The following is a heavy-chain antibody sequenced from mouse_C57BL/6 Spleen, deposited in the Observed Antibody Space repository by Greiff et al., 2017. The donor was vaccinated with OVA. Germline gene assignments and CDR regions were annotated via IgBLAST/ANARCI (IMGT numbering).Heavy chain of an antibody. CDR3: AITGPYAMDY. D-gene: IGHD4-1*01. CDR2: IHPNSGRT. J-gene: IGHJ4*01. V-gene: IGHV1-64*01. CDR1: GYTFTSYW. Sequence: QVQLKQPGAELVKPGASVKLSCKASGYTFTSYWMHWVKQRPGQGLEWIGMIHPNSGRTNYNEKFKSKATLTVDKSSSTAYMQLSSLTSEDSAVYYCAITGPYAMDYWGQGTSVTVSS.